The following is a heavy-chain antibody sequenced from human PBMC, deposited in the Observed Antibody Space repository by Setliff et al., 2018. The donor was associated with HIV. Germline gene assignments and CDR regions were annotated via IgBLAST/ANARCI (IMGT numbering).Heavy chain of an antibody. D-gene: IGHD4-17*01. CDR3: ARGGGPTVVSNFAY. J-gene: IGHJ4*02. Sequence: PSETLSLTCTVSGGSITDYYWTWIRQPAGKGLEWIGRVYSSGSTNCNPSLKSRVTMSVDTSTKQFSLKLSSVTAADTAVYYCARGGGPTVVSNFAYWGQGTLVTVSS. V-gene: IGHV4-4*07. CDR1: GGSITDYY. CDR2: VYSSGST.